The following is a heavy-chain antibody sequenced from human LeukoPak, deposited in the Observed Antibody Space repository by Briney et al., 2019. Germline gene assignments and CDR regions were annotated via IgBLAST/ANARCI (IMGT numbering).Heavy chain of an antibody. CDR1: GYSFTGYF. V-gene: IGHV1-2*02. Sequence: ASVKVSCKASGYSFTGYFIHWVRQAPGQRLEWMGWINPNSGDTNYAQNFQGRVTMTRDTSISTAYMELSRLRPDDTAVYYCATVPQYYYDSSGFNFDYWGQGTLVTVSS. J-gene: IGHJ4*02. D-gene: IGHD3-22*01. CDR2: INPNSGDT. CDR3: ATVPQYYYDSSGFNFDY.